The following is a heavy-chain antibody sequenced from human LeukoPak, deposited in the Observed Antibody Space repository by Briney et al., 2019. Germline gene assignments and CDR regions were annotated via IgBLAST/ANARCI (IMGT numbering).Heavy chain of an antibody. D-gene: IGHD6-13*01. CDR1: GFIVSSSY. Sequence: GGSLRLSCAASGFIVSSSYMSWVRQPPGRGLEWVSVIHSGGTIFYKGSVKGRFTISRDHSRNTVYLQMNNLRAEDTALYYCARLKDVAVAGIGSHDLWGQGTMASVSS. CDR2: IHSGGTI. V-gene: IGHV3-53*01. J-gene: IGHJ3*01. CDR3: ARLKDVAVAGIGSHDL.